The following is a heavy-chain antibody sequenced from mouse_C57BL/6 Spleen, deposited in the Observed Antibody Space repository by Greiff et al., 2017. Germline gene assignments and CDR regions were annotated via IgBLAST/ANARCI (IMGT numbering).Heavy chain of an antibody. D-gene: IGHD1-1*01. CDR2: ISSGGSYT. CDR3: ARHEDYDGSSYPDY. CDR1: GFTFSSYG. J-gene: IGHJ2*01. V-gene: IGHV5-6*02. Sequence: EVKLVESGGDLVKPGGSLKLSCAASGFTFSSYGMSWVRQTPDKRLEWVATISSGGSYTYYPDSVKGRFTISRDNAKNTLYLQMSSLKSEDTAMYYCARHEDYDGSSYPDYWGQGTTLTVSS.